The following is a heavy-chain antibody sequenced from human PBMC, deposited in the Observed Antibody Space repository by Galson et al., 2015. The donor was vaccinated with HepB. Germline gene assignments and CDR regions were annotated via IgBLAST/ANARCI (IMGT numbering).Heavy chain of an antibody. V-gene: IGHV4-4*02. D-gene: IGHD6-6*01. CDR3: AKFTRNVNSSFFWFDP. CDR2: ISHSGGT. CDR1: GGSITTNTW. Sequence: ETLSLTCTISGGSITTNTWWSWVRQPPGKGLEWIGEISHSGGTNYKSSLRGRVTILIDESKTQFSLKLTSVTAADTATYYCAKFTRNVNSSFFWFDPWGRGALVIVSS. J-gene: IGHJ5*02.